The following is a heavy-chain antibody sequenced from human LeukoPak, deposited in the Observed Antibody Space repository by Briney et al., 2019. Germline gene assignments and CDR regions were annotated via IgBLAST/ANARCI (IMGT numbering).Heavy chain of an antibody. CDR1: GGSISSYY. J-gene: IGHJ6*02. CDR3: ARQISPYGMDV. V-gene: IGHV4-59*08. D-gene: IGHD2/OR15-2a*01. Sequence: SETLSLTCTVSGGSISSYYWSWIRQPPGKGLEWIGYIYYSGSTNYNPSLKSRVTISVDTSKKQFFLKLTSVTATDTAVYYCARQISPYGMDVWGQGTTVIVSS. CDR2: IYYSGST.